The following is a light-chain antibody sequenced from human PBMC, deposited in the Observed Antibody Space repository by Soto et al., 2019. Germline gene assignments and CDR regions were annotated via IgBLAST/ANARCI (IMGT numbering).Light chain of an antibody. CDR2: DAS. J-gene: IGKJ5*01. Sequence: EIVLTQSPATLSLSPGERATLSCRASQSVSSYLAWYQQKPGQAPRLLIYDASNRATGIPARFSGSGSGTAFTLTTSSLQPEDFAVYYCQQHSNWPPITFGQGTRLEIK. CDR3: QQHSNWPPIT. V-gene: IGKV3-11*01. CDR1: QSVSSY.